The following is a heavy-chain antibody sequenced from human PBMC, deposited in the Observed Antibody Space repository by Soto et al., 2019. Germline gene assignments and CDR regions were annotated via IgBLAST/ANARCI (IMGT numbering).Heavy chain of an antibody. J-gene: IGHJ6*02. V-gene: IGHV4-34*01. CDR1: GGSFSGYY. D-gene: IGHD3-10*01. CDR3: ARGLSSYYYGSGSYGGGYYYYGMDV. Sequence: ETLSLTCAVYGGSFSGYYWSWIRQPPGKGLEWIGEINHSGSTNYNPSLKSRVTISVDTSKNQFSLKLSSVTAADTAVYYCARGLSSYYYGSGSYGGGYYYYGMDVWGQGTTVTVSS. CDR2: INHSGST.